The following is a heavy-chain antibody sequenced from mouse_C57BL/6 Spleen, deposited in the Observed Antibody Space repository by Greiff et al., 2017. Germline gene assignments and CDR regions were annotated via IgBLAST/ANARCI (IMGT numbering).Heavy chain of an antibody. CDR2: IYPRSGNT. CDR3: ARGAVVATGDYFDY. D-gene: IGHD1-1*01. J-gene: IGHJ2*01. Sequence: VQLQESGAELARPGASVKLSCKASGYTFTSYGISWVKQRTGQGLEWIGEIYPRSGNTYYNEKFKGKATLTADKSSSTAYMELRSLKSEDSAVYFCARGAVVATGDYFDYWGQGTTLTVSS. CDR1: GYTFTSYG. V-gene: IGHV1-81*01.